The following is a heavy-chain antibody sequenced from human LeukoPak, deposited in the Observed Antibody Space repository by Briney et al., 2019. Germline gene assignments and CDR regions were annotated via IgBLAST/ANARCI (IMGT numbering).Heavy chain of an antibody. CDR1: GFTFDDYA. V-gene: IGHV3-9*01. J-gene: IGHJ4*02. Sequence: PGRSLRLSCAASGFTFDDYAMYWVRQAPGKGLEWVSGINWNSGSIGYADSVKGRFTISRDNAKNSLYLQMNSLRTEDTALYYCAKSSSYSGYKGDFDYWGQGTLVTVSS. CDR2: INWNSGSI. CDR3: AKSSSYSGYKGDFDY. D-gene: IGHD5-12*01.